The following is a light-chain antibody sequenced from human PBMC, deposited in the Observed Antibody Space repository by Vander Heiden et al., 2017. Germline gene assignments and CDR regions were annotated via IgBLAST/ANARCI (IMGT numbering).Light chain of an antibody. CDR3: QAWGSGIRV. CDR2: VNSDGSH. J-gene: IGLJ3*02. V-gene: IGLV4-69*01. CDR1: GGHTTYA. Sequence: QVVLTQSLSASPSLGASVNPTCTLGGGHTTYAIAWHRKQSEKGPRFLMKVNSDGSHTKGDGVPDRFSGSTSGSERYLTISSLQSDDEADYYCQAWGSGIRVFGGGTKLTVL.